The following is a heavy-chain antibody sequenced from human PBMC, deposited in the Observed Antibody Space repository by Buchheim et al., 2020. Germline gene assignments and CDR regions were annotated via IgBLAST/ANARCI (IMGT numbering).Heavy chain of an antibody. J-gene: IGHJ5*02. CDR1: GGSISSGGYY. CDR3: ARDLVNYYDSSGYYSGVGWFDP. V-gene: IGHV4-31*03. Sequence: QVQLQESGPGLVKPSQTLSLTCTVSGGSISSGGYYWSWIRQHPGKGLEWIGYIYYSGSTYYNPSLKSRVTISVDTSKNQFSLKLSSLTAADTAVYYCARDLVNYYDSSGYYSGVGWFDPWGQGTL. CDR2: IYYSGST. D-gene: IGHD3-22*01.